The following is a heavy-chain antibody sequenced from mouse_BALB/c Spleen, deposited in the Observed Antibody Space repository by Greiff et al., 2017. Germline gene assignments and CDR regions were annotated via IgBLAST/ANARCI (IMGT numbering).Heavy chain of an antibody. Sequence: EVHLVESGGGLVQPGGSRKLSCAASGFTFSSFGMHWVRQAPEKGLEWVAYISSGSSTIYYADTVKGRFTISRDNPKNTLFLQMTSLRSEDTAMYYCARYGNPTYAMDYWGQGTSVTVSS. CDR1: GFTFSSFG. CDR2: ISSGSSTI. V-gene: IGHV5-17*02. CDR3: ARYGNPTYAMDY. J-gene: IGHJ4*01. D-gene: IGHD2-1*01.